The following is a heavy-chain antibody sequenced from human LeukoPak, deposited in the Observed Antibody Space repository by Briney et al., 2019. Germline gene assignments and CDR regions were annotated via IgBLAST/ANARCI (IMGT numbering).Heavy chain of an antibody. J-gene: IGHJ4*02. CDR2: IYDSGST. D-gene: IGHD3-22*01. CDR3: AREGRYDSSGINDY. V-gene: IGHV4-59*12. CDR1: GGSISSYY. Sequence: SETLSLTCTVSGGSISSYYWSWIRQPPGKGLEWIGYIYDSGSTNHNPSLKSRVTISVDTSKNQFSLKLSSVTAADTAVYYCAREGRYDSSGINDYWGQGTLVTVSS.